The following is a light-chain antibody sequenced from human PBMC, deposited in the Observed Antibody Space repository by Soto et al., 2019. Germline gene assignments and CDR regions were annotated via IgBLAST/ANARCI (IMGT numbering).Light chain of an antibody. CDR1: QSVSSSD. V-gene: IGKV3-20*01. Sequence: EVVLTQSPGTLSLSPGERATLSCRASQSVSSSDLAWYQQKPGQAPRLLISGASNRATGTPDRFSGSGSGTDFTLTISRLEPEDFAVYYCQQYGSSPLTFGGGTKVDIK. CDR3: QQYGSSPLT. J-gene: IGKJ4*01. CDR2: GAS.